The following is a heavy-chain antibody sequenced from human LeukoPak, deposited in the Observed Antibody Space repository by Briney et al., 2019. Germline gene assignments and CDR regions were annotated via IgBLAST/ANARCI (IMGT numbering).Heavy chain of an antibody. CDR1: GFTFSSYG. J-gene: IGHJ4*02. D-gene: IGHD6-13*01. Sequence: QAGGSLRLSCAASGFTFSSYGMSWVRQAPGKGLEWVSGISGSGGSTYYADSVKGRFTISRDNAKNTLYLQMNSLRAEDTAVYYCAKDLSSSWYDFDYWGQGTLVTVSS. V-gene: IGHV3-23*01. CDR3: AKDLSSSWYDFDY. CDR2: ISGSGGST.